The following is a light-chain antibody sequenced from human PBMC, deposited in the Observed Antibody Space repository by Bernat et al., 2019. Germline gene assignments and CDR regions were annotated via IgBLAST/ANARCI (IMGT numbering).Light chain of an antibody. CDR2: AAS. J-gene: IGKJ2*01. CDR1: QDISSS. CDR3: QQLNIYPST. V-gene: IGKV1-9*01. Sequence: DIQLTQSPSFLSASVGDRITITCRASQDISSSLVWYQQKPGSVPKLLIYAASTLQSEVPSRFSGSGSGTDYTLTISTLHPEDFATYYCQQLNIYPSTFGQETKLEI.